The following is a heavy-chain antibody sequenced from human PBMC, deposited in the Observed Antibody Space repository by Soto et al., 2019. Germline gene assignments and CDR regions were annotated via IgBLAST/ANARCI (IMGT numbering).Heavy chain of an antibody. Sequence: ASVKVSCKAFGYTFTSYNMHWVRQAPGQGLEWMGIINPSGGSTNYAQKFQGRATMTRDTSTSTVYMELSSLRYEDTAGYYCAGVMMLTATDHWAQGNLVPVSS. CDR1: GYTFTSYN. J-gene: IGHJ4*01. V-gene: IGHV1-46*01. CDR3: AGVMMLTATDH. D-gene: IGHD3-16*01. CDR2: INPSGGST.